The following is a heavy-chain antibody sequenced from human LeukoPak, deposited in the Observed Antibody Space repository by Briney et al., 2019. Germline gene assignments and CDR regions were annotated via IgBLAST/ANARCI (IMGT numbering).Heavy chain of an antibody. CDR3: ARGGYCSSTSCYPRAYYFDY. CDR1: GGSISSSSYY. CDR2: IYYSGST. V-gene: IGHV4-39*07. Sequence: SETLSLTCTVSGGSISSSSYYWGWIRQPPGKGLEWIGSIYYSGSTYYNPSLKSRVTISVDTSKNQLSLKLSSVTAADTAVYYCARGGYCSSTSCYPRAYYFDYWGQGTLVTVSS. J-gene: IGHJ4*02. D-gene: IGHD2-2*01.